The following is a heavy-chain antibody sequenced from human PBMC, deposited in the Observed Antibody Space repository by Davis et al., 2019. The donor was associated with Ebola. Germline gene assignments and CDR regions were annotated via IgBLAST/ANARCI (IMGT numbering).Heavy chain of an antibody. CDR1: GDGSISSSNDY. Sequence: MPSETLSLTCTVSGDGSISSSNDYWGWIRQSPGKGLEWIGSMYYSGSAFYNPSLKSRVTISLDTSKNQFSLKLNSVTAADTAVYYCARRSYSSSLIDSWGQGSLVTVSS. D-gene: IGHD6-13*01. CDR3: ARRSYSSSLIDS. CDR2: MYYSGSA. V-gene: IGHV4-39*01. J-gene: IGHJ4*02.